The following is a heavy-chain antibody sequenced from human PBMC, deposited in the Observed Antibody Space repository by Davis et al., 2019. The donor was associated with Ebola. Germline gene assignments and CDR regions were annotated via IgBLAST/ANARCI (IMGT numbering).Heavy chain of an antibody. D-gene: IGHD2-2*01. J-gene: IGHJ4*02. CDR3: ARESDRSTFDY. CDR1: GGTFSSYA. CDR2: IIPILGIA. V-gene: IGHV1-69*04. Sequence: SVKVSCKASGGTFSSYAISWVRQAPGQGLEWMGRIIPILGIANYAQKFQGRVTITADKSTSTAYMELSSLRSEDTAVYYCARESDRSTFDYWGQGTLVTVSS.